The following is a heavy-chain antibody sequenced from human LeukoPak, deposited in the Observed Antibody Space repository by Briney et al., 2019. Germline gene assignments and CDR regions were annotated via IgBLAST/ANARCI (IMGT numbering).Heavy chain of an antibody. V-gene: IGHV1-2*06. CDR3: ARSEQPNNWFDP. J-gene: IGHJ5*02. CDR2: IDPNSGGT. Sequence: ASVKVSSKASGYTFTGYYMHWVRQAPGQGLEWMGRIDPNSGGTNYAQKFQGRVTMTRDTSISTAYMELSRLRSDDTAVYYCARSEQPNNWFDPWGQGTLVTVS. CDR1: GYTFTGYY. D-gene: IGHD1-26*01.